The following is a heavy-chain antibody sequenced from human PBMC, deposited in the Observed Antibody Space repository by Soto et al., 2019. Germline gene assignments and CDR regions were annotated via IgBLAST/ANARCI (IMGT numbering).Heavy chain of an antibody. CDR1: GYSFTKYW. V-gene: IGHV5-10-1*01. CDR2: IDTSYSYS. D-gene: IGHD2-15*01. CDR3: ARYCSSSSCSQLYAMDF. Sequence: GESLKISCKGSGYSFTKYWIIWVRQVPGKGLEWMGRIDTSYSYSHYSPSFQGHVTISVDKSISTAYLQWSSLKASDTAMYYCARYCSSSSCSQLYAMDFWGQGTTVTVSS. J-gene: IGHJ6*02.